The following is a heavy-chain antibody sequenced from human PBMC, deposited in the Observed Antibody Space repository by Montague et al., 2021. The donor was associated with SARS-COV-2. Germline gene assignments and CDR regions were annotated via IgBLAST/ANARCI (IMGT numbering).Heavy chain of an antibody. Sequence: SETLSLTCTVSGASISSRSYYWVWNRQPPGKGLVWIGFKYYSGSTYYNPNLKSPVSISVDTYKNQFSLKLISVTAADTAVYYCATLPSSITIFGVVQGYYLDDWGQGTPVTVSS. J-gene: IGHJ4*02. CDR2: KYYSGST. CDR1: GASISSRSYY. D-gene: IGHD3-3*01. V-gene: IGHV4-39*01. CDR3: ATLPSSITIFGVVQGYYLDD.